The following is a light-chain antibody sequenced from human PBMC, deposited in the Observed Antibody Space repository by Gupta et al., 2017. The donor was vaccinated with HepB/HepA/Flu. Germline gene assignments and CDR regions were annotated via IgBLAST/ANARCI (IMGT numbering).Light chain of an antibody. CDR3: LQYDFYPRT. J-gene: IGKJ1*01. CDR2: AAS. Sequence: AVQMTHSPSSLSASVGDRVTITCRASRGIRNDLAWYQQKPGKAPKLLIFAASSLKSGVPSRFSGSGSGTDFTLTISGLQPEDFATYYCLQYDFYPRTFGPGTKVDFK. V-gene: IGKV1-6*01. CDR1: RGIRND.